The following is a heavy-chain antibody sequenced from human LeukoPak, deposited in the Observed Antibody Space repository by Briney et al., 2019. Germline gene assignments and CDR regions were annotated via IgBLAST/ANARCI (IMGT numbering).Heavy chain of an antibody. J-gene: IGHJ3*02. CDR1: GGSISSYY. D-gene: IGHD1-26*01. Sequence: SETLSLTCTVSGGSISSYYWSWIRQPAGKGLEWIGRIYTSGSTNYNPSLKSRVTMSVDTSKNQFSLKLSSVTAAGTAVYYCARDRYSGSYSDAFDIWGQGTMVTVSS. CDR3: ARDRYSGSYSDAFDI. CDR2: IYTSGST. V-gene: IGHV4-4*07.